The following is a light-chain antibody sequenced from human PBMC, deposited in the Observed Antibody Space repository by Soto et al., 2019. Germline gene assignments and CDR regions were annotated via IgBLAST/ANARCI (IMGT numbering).Light chain of an antibody. V-gene: IGLV2-14*03. CDR1: SSDVGAYNF. J-gene: IGLJ1*01. Sequence: QSALTQPASVSGSPGQSITISCTGTSSDVGAYNFVSWYQQHPGKVPKLMIFDVSSRPSGVSDRLSGSKSGNRASLTISGLQAEDEGDYYCSSYSSSSTHVFGSGTKVTVL. CDR3: SSYSSSSTHV. CDR2: DVS.